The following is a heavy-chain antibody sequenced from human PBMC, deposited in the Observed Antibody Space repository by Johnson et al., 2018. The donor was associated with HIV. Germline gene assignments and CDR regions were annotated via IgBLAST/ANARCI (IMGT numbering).Heavy chain of an antibody. V-gene: IGHV3-48*03. D-gene: IGHD4-11*01. CDR3: ARNEYSNYGGRDAFDI. J-gene: IGHJ3*02. CDR1: GFTFDDYA. Sequence: VQLVESGGVLVQPGRSLRLSCAASGFTFDDYAMHWVRQAPGKGLEWVSYISSSGSTVYYADSVKGRFTISRDNAKNSLYRQMNSLRAEDTAVYYCARNEYSNYGGRDAFDIWGQGTMVTVPS. CDR2: ISSSGSTV.